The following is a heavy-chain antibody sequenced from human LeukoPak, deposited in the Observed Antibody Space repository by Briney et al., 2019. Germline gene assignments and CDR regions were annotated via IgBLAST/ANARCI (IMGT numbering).Heavy chain of an antibody. V-gene: IGHV4-34*01. CDR1: GFTFSTYW. D-gene: IGHD6-19*01. CDR3: ARSRRGIAVAVGYYFDY. Sequence: GSLRLSCAASGFTFSTYWMSWIRQPPGKGLEWIGEINHSGSTNYNPSLKGRVTISVDTSKNQFSLKLSSVTAADTAVYYCARSRRGIAVAVGYYFDYWGQGTLVTVSS. J-gene: IGHJ4*02. CDR2: INHSGST.